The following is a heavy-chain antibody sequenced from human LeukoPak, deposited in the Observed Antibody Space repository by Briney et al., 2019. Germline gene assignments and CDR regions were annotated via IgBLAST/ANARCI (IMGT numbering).Heavy chain of an antibody. CDR3: ARWRVPAAIEDY. V-gene: IGHV1-2*02. CDR1: GYTFTGYY. J-gene: IGHJ4*02. Sequence: ASVKVSCKASGYTFTGYYMHWVRQAPGQGLEWMGWINPNSGGTNYAQKFQGRVTMTRDTSISTACMELSRLRSDDTAVYYCARWRVPAAIEDYWGQGTLVTVSS. CDR2: INPNSGGT. D-gene: IGHD2-2*02.